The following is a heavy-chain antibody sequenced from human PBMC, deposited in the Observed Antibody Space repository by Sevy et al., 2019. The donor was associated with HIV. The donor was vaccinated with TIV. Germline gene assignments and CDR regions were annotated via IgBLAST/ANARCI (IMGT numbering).Heavy chain of an antibody. CDR3: ARTATRPINYFDY. D-gene: IGHD2-15*01. CDR1: GGSIRNYY. J-gene: IGHJ4*02. Sequence: SETLSLTFTVSGGSIRNYYWSWIRQPPGKGLEWIGYIYYSGSTNYNPSLKSRVTISVDTSKNQFSLKLTSVTAPDTAVYYCARTATRPINYFDYWGQGTLVTVSS. CDR2: IYYSGST. V-gene: IGHV4-59*12.